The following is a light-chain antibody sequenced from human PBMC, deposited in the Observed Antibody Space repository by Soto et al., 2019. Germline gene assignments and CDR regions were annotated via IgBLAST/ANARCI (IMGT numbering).Light chain of an antibody. CDR2: EVN. Sequence: QSALTQPASVSGSPGQSITISCTGTSGDVGGYNYVSWYQLDPGKAPKLIIYEVNNRPSGVSNRFSGSKSGNTASLTISGLQAEDEADYYCTSYTSSGPWVFGGGTQLTAL. CDR1: SGDVGGYNY. J-gene: IGLJ3*02. CDR3: TSYTSSGPWV. V-gene: IGLV2-14*01.